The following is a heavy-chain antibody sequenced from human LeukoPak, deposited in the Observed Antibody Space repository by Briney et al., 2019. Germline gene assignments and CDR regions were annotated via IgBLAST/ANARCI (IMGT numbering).Heavy chain of an antibody. CDR1: DYSFSSDYF. CDR3: TRRPRGLAIDY. Sequence: SETLSLTCTVSDYSFSSDYFWGWIRQPPGKGLEWIASVYHSGSTYYNASLKSRVTISLDRSKNEVSLKLSSVIAADTALYYCTRRPRGLAIDYWGQGILVTVSS. CDR2: VYHSGST. V-gene: IGHV4-38-2*02. J-gene: IGHJ4*02. D-gene: IGHD3-10*01.